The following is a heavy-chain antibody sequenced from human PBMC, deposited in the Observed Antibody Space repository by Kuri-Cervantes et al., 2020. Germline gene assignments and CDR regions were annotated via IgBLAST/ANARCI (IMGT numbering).Heavy chain of an antibody. Sequence: ASVKVSCKASGYTFTSYGISWVRQAPGQGLEWMGWISAYNGNTNYAQKLQGRVTMTTDTSTSTAYMELRSLRSDDTAVYYCARDALPYCSGGSCYSGYWGQGTLVTVSS. CDR2: ISAYNGNT. D-gene: IGHD2-15*01. J-gene: IGHJ4*02. CDR3: ARDALPYCSGGSCYSGY. CDR1: GYTFTSYG. V-gene: IGHV1-18*01.